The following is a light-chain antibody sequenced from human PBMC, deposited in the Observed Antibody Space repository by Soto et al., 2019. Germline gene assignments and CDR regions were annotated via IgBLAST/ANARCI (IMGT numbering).Light chain of an antibody. V-gene: IGLV1-40*01. J-gene: IGLJ1*01. Sequence: QPVLTQPPSVSGAPGQRGIISCTGSSSNIGAGYDVHWYQQLPGTAPKLLIYGNSNRPSGVPDRFSGSKSGTSASLAITGLQAEDEADYYCQSYDSSLSLFVFGTGTKVTVL. CDR2: GNS. CDR1: SSNIGAGYD. CDR3: QSYDSSLSLFV.